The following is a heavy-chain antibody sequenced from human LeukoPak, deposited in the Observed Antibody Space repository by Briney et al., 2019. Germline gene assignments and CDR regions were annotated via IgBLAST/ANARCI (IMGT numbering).Heavy chain of an antibody. Sequence: GGSLRLSCAASGFTFSDYYMSWIRQAPGKGLEWVSYISSSGSTIYYADSVKGRFTISRDNAKNSLYLQMNSLRAEDTAVYYCAGSLRFNYYYYYYMDVWGKGTTVTVSS. CDR3: AGSLRFNYYYYYYMDV. J-gene: IGHJ6*03. CDR1: GFTFSDYY. V-gene: IGHV3-11*04. D-gene: IGHD4-17*01. CDR2: ISSSGSTI.